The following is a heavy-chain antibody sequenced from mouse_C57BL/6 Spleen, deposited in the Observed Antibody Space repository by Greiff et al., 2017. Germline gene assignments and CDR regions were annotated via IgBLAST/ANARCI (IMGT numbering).Heavy chain of an antibody. CDR2: IYPGDGDT. V-gene: IGHV1-82*01. CDR1: GYAFSSSW. Sequence: QVQLQQSGPELVKPGASVKISCKASGYAFSSSWMNWVQQRPGKGLEWIGRIYPGDGDTNYNGKFKGKATLTADKSSSTAYMQLSSLTSEDSAVYFCARDRDYGSSYWYFDVWGTGTTVTVSS. CDR3: ARDRDYGSSYWYFDV. D-gene: IGHD1-1*01. J-gene: IGHJ1*03.